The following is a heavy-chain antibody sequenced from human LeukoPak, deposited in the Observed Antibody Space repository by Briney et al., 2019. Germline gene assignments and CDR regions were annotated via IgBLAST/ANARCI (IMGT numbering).Heavy chain of an antibody. V-gene: IGHV3-21*01. CDR3: ARDIDESYRQFDS. J-gene: IGHJ4*02. Sequence: PGGSLRLSCAASGFTFSTYSMNWVRQAPGKGLEWVASISRSSVYIFYADSLEGRFTISRDNAKNSLYLQMNSLRVDDTAVYYCARDIDESYRQFDSWGQGTLVTVSS. CDR2: ISRSSVYI. CDR1: GFTFSTYS. D-gene: IGHD1-26*01.